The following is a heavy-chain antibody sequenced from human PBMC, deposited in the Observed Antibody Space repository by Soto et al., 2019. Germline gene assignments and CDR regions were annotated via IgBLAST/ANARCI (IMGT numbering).Heavy chain of an antibody. J-gene: IGHJ5*02. CDR3: ARITTDSSSWGNGWFYP. CDR1: GYIFTGYY. D-gene: IGHD6-13*01. Sequence: APGKVSCKASGYIFTGYYMQCVRQAPGQGIGWMGWINPNSGGTNYAHKFQGRVTMTRDTSISTAYMELSSLRFDETAVCYCARITTDSSSWGNGWFYPWGRGTQVTVSS. V-gene: IGHV1-2*02. CDR2: INPNSGGT.